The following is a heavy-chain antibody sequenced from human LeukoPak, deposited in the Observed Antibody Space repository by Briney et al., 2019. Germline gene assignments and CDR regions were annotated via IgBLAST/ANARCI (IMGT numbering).Heavy chain of an antibody. CDR2: MNAGNGNT. J-gene: IGHJ6*03. CDR3: ARGRGTSGSNRDFYYYYYMDI. CDR1: GYIFTDYA. D-gene: IGHD2-15*01. V-gene: IGHV1-3*01. Sequence: ASVKVSCKASGYIFTDYAIHWLRQAPGQRPEWMGWMNAGNGNTKYSQKFQGRITLIRDTSAATAYMELSSLRHDDLAVYYCARGRGTSGSNRDFYYYYYMDIWGKGTTVTVSS.